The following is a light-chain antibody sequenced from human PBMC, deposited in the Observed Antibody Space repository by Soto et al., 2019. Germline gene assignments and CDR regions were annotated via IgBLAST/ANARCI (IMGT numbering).Light chain of an antibody. V-gene: IGKV3-20*01. CDR1: QSVSSNY. CDR3: QQFASSPGT. J-gene: IGKJ1*01. Sequence: EIVLTQSPGTLSLSPGERATLSCRASQSVSSNYLAWYQQKPVQAPRLLIYDISSRATAIPDRFSGSGSGTDFTLTISRLEPEDFAVYYCQQFASSPGTFGQGTKVEIK. CDR2: DIS.